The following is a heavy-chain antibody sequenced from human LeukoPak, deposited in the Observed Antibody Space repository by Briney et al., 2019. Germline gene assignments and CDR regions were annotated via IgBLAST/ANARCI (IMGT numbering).Heavy chain of an antibody. V-gene: IGHV3-23*01. CDR1: GFAVSSRA. CDR3: AKDHPSYGWPAFDP. Sequence: GGSLRLSCAASGFAVSSRAMSWVRQAPGKGLEWVCSITNNQGKTYYAYAVMGRFTISRDSSENTVSLQMNNLRVEDTGLYFCAKDHPSYGWPAFDPWGQGTLITVSS. J-gene: IGHJ5*02. CDR2: ITNNQGKT. D-gene: IGHD3-16*01.